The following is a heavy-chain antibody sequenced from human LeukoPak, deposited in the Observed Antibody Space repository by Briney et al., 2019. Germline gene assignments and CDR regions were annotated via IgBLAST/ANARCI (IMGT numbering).Heavy chain of an antibody. CDR2: INHSGST. CDR1: GGSFSGYY. Sequence: PSETLSLTCTVYGGSFSGYYWSWIRQPPGKGLEWIGEINHSGSTNYNPSLKSRVTISVDTSKNQFSLKLSFVTAADTAVYYCARESHQEGYDYWGQGTLVTVSS. CDR3: ARESHQEGYDY. V-gene: IGHV4-34*01. D-gene: IGHD5-24*01. J-gene: IGHJ4*02.